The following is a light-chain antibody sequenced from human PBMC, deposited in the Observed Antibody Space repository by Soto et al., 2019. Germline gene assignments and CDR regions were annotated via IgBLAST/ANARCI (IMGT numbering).Light chain of an antibody. Sequence: DIQMTQSPSTLSAPVGDSVTITCRASQNIRNWLAWYQQKPGKAPNPLIYDASSLKSGVPARFSGSGSGTEFTLTISSLQPDDFATYYCQHYNSYSEAFGQGTKVDIK. CDR1: QNIRNW. J-gene: IGKJ1*01. V-gene: IGKV1-5*01. CDR3: QHYNSYSEA. CDR2: DAS.